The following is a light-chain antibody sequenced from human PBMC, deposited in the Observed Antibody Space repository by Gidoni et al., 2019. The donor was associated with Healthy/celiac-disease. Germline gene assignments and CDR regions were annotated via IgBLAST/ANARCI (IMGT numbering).Light chain of an antibody. J-gene: IGKJ1*01. CDR2: WAS. CDR1: QRVLYISNNKNY. Sequence: DIVMTQYPDSLAVSLGERATINCKSSQRVLYISNNKNYLAWYQQKPGQPPKLRIYWASTRESGVTDRFSGSGSGTDFTLTISSLQAEDVAVYYCQKYYSTPRTFXQXTKVEIK. V-gene: IGKV4-1*01. CDR3: QKYYSTPRT.